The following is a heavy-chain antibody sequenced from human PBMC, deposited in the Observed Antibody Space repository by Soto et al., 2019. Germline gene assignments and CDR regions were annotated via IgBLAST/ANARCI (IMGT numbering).Heavy chain of an antibody. CDR1: GGAISSSSYS. V-gene: IGHV4-39*01. Sequence: SETLSLTCTVSGGAISSSSYSWGWIRQPPGKGPEWTWSIYYSGSTYYNPSPKSRVTISVETSKNQFSLKLSSVTAADTAVYYCARQRVSYKWNDDFNYYYGMDVWGQGTTVTVSS. J-gene: IGHJ6*02. CDR3: ARQRVSYKWNDDFNYYYGMDV. CDR2: IYYSGST. D-gene: IGHD1-1*01.